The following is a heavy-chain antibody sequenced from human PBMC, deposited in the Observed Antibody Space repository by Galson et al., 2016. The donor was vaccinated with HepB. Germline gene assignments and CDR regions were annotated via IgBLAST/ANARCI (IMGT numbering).Heavy chain of an antibody. J-gene: IGHJ2*01. CDR2: IWYDGSNK. Sequence: SPRLSCAASGFTFSNNGMHWVRQPPGKGLEWVAVIWYDGSNKYYADSVKGRFTISRDNSKNTLYLQMNSLRAEDTAGYYCAREIAVAGPRYGKRYWYFDLWGRGTLVTVSS. CDR1: GFTFSNNG. CDR3: AREIAVAGPRYGKRYWYFDL. V-gene: IGHV3-33*01. D-gene: IGHD6-19*01.